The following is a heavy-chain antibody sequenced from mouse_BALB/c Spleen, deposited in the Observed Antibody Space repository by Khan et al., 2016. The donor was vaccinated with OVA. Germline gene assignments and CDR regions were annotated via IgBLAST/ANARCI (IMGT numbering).Heavy chain of an antibody. V-gene: IGHV2-9*02. D-gene: IGHD1-2*01. CDR3: ARDTTATPY. CDR2: IWAGGGT. Sequence: QVQLKESGPGLVAPSQSLSITCTVSGFSLTSYGVHWVRQPPGKGLECLGIIWAGGGTNYNSALMSRLIISKDNSKSQVFLKMNSLQTDDTAMYYCARDTTATPYWGQGTLVTVSA. J-gene: IGHJ3*01. CDR1: GFSLTSYG.